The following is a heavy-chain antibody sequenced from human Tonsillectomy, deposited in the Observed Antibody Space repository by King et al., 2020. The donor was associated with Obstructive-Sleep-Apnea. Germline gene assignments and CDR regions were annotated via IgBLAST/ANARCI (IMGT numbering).Heavy chain of an antibody. Sequence: QLVQSGPVVKKPGESLRISCKGSGYRFTNSWISWVRQLPGKGLEWMGRIDPADSYTNYSPSFQGHIGISADKSTSTAYLQWSSLRASDTAMYYCARFVSEGGYQLLSFIDYWGQGTLVTVSS. CDR3: ARFVSEGGYQLLSFIDY. V-gene: IGHV5-10-1*01. CDR1: GYRFTNSW. J-gene: IGHJ4*02. D-gene: IGHD2-2*01. CDR2: IDPADSYT.